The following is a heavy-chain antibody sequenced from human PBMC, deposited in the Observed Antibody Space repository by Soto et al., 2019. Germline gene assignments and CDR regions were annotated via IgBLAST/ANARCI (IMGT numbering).Heavy chain of an antibody. V-gene: IGHV1-69*06. CDR3: ARILVRGVTATLGY. CDR1: GGTFSSYA. J-gene: IGHJ4*02. CDR2: IIPIFGTA. Sequence: SVKVSFKASGGTFSSYAISWVRQAPGQGLEWMGGIIPIFGTANYAQKFQGRVTITADKSTSTAYMELSSLRSEDTAVYYCARILVRGVTATLGYWGQGTLVTVS. D-gene: IGHD2-21*02.